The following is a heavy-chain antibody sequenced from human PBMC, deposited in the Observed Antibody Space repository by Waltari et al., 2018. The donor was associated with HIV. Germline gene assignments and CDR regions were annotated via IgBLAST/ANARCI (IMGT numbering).Heavy chain of an antibody. CDR3: ARDFALDS. V-gene: IGHV3-33*01. Sequence: QVQLVESGGGVVQPGKSLRLSCAASGFSLSNYGMHWVRQAPGKGLEWVALIWYNGSNKYYGDSVKGRFTIPRDISTNPLYLQMNSLRADDTAVYFCARDFALDSWGPGTLVTVSS. J-gene: IGHJ4*02. CDR1: GFSLSNYG. CDR2: IWYNGSNK.